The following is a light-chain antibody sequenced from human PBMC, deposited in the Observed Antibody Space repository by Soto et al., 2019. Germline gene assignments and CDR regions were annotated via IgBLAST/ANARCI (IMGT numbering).Light chain of an antibody. CDR1: QGISNY. CDR3: QKYSSVIT. Sequence: DIQMTQSPASLSASVGDRVTITCRASQGISNYLAWYQQKPGKVPKLLIYAASTLQSGVPSRFSGSGSGTDVTLTITSHQAEDVATYYCQKYSSVITFGQGTRLEIK. V-gene: IGKV1-27*01. J-gene: IGKJ5*01. CDR2: AAS.